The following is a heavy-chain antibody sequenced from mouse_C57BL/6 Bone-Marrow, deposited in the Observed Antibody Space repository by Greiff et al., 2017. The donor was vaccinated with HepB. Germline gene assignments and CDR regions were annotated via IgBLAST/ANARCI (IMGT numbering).Heavy chain of an antibody. V-gene: IGHV5-4*03. Sequence: EVKLMESGGGLVKPGGSLKLSCAASGFTFSSYAMSWVRQTPEKRLEWVATISDGGSYTYYPDNVKGRFTISRDNAKNNLYLQMSHLKSEDTAMYYCARGQTENYAMDYWGQGTSVTVSS. CDR1: GFTFSSYA. CDR2: ISDGGSYT. D-gene: IGHD4-1*01. J-gene: IGHJ4*01. CDR3: ARGQTENYAMDY.